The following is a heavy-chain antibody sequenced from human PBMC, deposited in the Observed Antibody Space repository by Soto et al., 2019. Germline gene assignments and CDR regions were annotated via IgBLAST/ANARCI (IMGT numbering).Heavy chain of an antibody. CDR1: GFTFSSYG. J-gene: IGHJ4*02. Sequence: GGSLRLSCAASGFTFSSYGMHWVRQAPGKGLEWVAVISYDGSNKYYADSVKGRFTISRDNSKNTLYLQMNSLRAEDTAVYCCAKGSRWEVVAAMGSDFFDYWGQGTLVTVSS. D-gene: IGHD2-15*01. CDR2: ISYDGSNK. V-gene: IGHV3-30*18. CDR3: AKGSRWEVVAAMGSDFFDY.